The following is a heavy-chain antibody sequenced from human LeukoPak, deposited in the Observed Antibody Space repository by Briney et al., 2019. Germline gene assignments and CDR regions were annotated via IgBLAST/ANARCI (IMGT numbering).Heavy chain of an antibody. Sequence: PGGSLRLSCAASGFTFSDYYTSWIRQAPGKGLEWVAYISSSGNTRYYADSVKGRFTISRDNAKNSLYLQMNSLRAEDTAVYYCAWGGIAAFDSWGQGTLVTVSS. CDR3: AWGGIAAFDS. D-gene: IGHD2-21*01. V-gene: IGHV3-11*04. J-gene: IGHJ4*02. CDR2: ISSSGNTR. CDR1: GFTFSDYY.